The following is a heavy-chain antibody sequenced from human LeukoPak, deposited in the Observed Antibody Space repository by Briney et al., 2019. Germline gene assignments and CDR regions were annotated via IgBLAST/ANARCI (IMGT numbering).Heavy chain of an antibody. CDR2: ISGSGGST. CDR3: AKAEYSSI. CDR1: GFKFSDYY. Sequence: GGSLRLSCEASGFKFSDYYMGWVRQAPGKGLEWVSAISGSGGSTYYADSVKGRFTISRDNSKNTLYLQMNSLRAEDTAVYYCAKAEYSSIWGQGTLVTVSS. V-gene: IGHV3-23*01. J-gene: IGHJ4*02. D-gene: IGHD6-6*01.